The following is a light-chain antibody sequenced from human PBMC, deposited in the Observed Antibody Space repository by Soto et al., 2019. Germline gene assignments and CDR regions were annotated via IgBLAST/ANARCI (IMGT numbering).Light chain of an antibody. CDR3: CSYGGGNNFYV. Sequence: QSALTQPASVSGSPGQSITISCTGTSSDVGGYNYVSWYQQHPGKAPKLMIYEVSNRPSGVSNRFSGSKSGNTASLTISGLQAEDEADYYCCSYGGGNNFYVFGTGTKVTVL. J-gene: IGLJ1*01. V-gene: IGLV2-14*01. CDR2: EVS. CDR1: SSDVGGYNY.